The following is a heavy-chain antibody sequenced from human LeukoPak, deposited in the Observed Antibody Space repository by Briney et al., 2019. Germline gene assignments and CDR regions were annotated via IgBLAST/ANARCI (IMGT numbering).Heavy chain of an antibody. D-gene: IGHD1-26*01. CDR2: MYHTGTI. V-gene: IGHV4-38-2*01. J-gene: IGHJ4*02. CDR1: GYSLGSGFY. CDR3: ATGRYSGSVDY. Sequence: SETLSLTCAVSGYSLGSGFYRGWVRQPPGKGLEWIGNMYHTGTIYYSPSLRSRLTISEDTSKSHFSLTVDSVTAADTAVYYCATGRYSGSVDYWGQGILVTVSS.